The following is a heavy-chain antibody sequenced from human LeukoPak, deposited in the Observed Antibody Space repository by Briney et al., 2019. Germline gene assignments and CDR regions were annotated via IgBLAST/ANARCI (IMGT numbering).Heavy chain of an antibody. D-gene: IGHD4-23*01. CDR2: ISYDGSNK. J-gene: IGHJ4*02. CDR1: GFTFSSYA. V-gene: IGHV3-30-3*01. CDR3: ARDLYGGNSFDY. Sequence: GRSLRLSCAASGFTFSSYAMHWVRQAPGKGLEWVAVISYDGSNKYYAGSVKGRFTISRDNSKNTLYLQMNSLRAEDTAVYYCARDLYGGNSFDYWGQGTLVTVSS.